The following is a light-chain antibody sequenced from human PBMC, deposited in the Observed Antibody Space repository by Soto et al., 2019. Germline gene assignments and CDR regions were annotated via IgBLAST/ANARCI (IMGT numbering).Light chain of an antibody. CDR2: AAS. CDR1: QSISSY. Sequence: DIQMTQSPSSLSASVGDRVTITCRASQSISSYFNWYQQKPGKAPKLLIYAASIFQSGVPSRFSGSGSGTDFTLTISTLQPEDFATYYCEHSYSTRWTCGQGTKVEIK. J-gene: IGKJ1*01. V-gene: IGKV1-39*01. CDR3: EHSYSTRWT.